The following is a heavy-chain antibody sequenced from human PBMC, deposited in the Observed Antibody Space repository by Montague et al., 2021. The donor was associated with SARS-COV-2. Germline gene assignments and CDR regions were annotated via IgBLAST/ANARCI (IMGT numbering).Heavy chain of an antibody. CDR3: ARSHPYYDILTGWGWFDP. V-gene: IGHV3-7*01. CDR2: IKQDGSEK. D-gene: IGHD3-9*01. J-gene: IGHJ5*02. Sequence: SLRLSCAASGFTFSSYWMSRVRQAPGKGLEWVANIKQDGSEKYYLDSVKGRFTISRDNAKNSLYLQMNSLRAEDTAVYYCARSHPYYDILTGWGWFDPWGQGTLVTVSS. CDR1: GFTFSSYW.